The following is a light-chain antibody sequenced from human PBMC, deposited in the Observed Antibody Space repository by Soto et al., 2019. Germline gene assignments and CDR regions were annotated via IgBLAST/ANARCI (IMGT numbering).Light chain of an antibody. CDR1: SSDIGDYNY. J-gene: IGLJ1*01. CDR3: SSYTSSNTLDYV. V-gene: IGLV2-14*01. CDR2: EVS. Sequence: HSALTQPASVSGSPGQSITISCTGISSDIGDYNYVSWYQQHPGKAPKLMIYEVSNRPSGVSNRFSGSKSGNTASLTISGLLAEDEADYYCSSYTSSNTLDYVFGTGTKVTVL.